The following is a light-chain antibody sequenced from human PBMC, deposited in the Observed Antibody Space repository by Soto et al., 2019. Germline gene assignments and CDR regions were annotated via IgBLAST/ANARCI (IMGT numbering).Light chain of an antibody. Sequence: EIVLTQSPATLSLSPGERATLSCRASQSVSSYLAWYQQKPGQAPRLLIYDASNRATGIPARFSGSRSGTDFTLTFISLEPEDFAVYYCQQRSIWPITFGGGTQVEIK. V-gene: IGKV3-11*01. J-gene: IGKJ4*01. CDR2: DAS. CDR3: QQRSIWPIT. CDR1: QSVSSY.